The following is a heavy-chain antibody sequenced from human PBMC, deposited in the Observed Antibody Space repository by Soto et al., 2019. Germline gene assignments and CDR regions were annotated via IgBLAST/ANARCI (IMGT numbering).Heavy chain of an antibody. Sequence: GESLKISCKGSGYSFTSYWIGWVRQMPGKGLEWMGIIYPGDSDTRNSPSFQGQVTVSADKPFSTAYLQWSSLKASDTAMYYCARAPYGSGSYYNYYYYMDVWGKGTTVTVSS. CDR2: IYPGDSDT. V-gene: IGHV5-51*04. CDR3: ARAPYGSGSYYNYYYYMDV. CDR1: GYSFTSYW. J-gene: IGHJ6*03. D-gene: IGHD3-10*01.